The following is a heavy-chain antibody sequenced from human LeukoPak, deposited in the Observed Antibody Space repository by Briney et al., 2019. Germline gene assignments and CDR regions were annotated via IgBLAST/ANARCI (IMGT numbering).Heavy chain of an antibody. Sequence: PSQTLSLTCTVSGGSISSGGYYWSWIRQHPGKGLEWMGYIYYSGNTYYNPSLKSRVTMSVDTSKNQFSLKLSSVTAADTAVYYCARLNLRYDSSGFDYWGQGTLVTVSS. CDR1: GGSISSGGYY. V-gene: IGHV4-31*03. CDR2: IYYSGNT. CDR3: ARLNLRYDSSGFDY. D-gene: IGHD3-22*01. J-gene: IGHJ4*02.